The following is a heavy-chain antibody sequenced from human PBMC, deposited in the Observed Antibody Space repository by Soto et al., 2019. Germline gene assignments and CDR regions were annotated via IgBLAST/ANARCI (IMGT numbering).Heavy chain of an antibody. Sequence: GASLKISCKGSGYSFTSYWIGWVRQMPGKGLEWMGIIYPGDSDARYSPSFQGQVTISADKSISTAYLQWSSLKASDTAMYYCARYSQSVGFDYWGQGTLVTVSS. CDR1: GYSFTSYW. D-gene: IGHD5-18*01. CDR3: ARYSQSVGFDY. J-gene: IGHJ4*02. V-gene: IGHV5-51*01. CDR2: IYPGDSDA.